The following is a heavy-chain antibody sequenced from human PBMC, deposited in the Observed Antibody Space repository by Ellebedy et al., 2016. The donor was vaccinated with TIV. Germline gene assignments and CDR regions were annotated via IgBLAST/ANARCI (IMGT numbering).Heavy chain of an antibody. J-gene: IGHJ6*02. CDR3: ALLIAAPEEFTYGMDV. D-gene: IGHD6-13*01. CDR2: ISWNSGSI. CDR1: GFTFDDYA. V-gene: IGHV3-9*01. Sequence: GGSLRLXXAASGFTFDDYAMHWVRQAPGKGLEWVSGISWNSGSIGYADSVKGRFTISRDNAKNSLYLQMNSLRAEDTALYYCALLIAAPEEFTYGMDVWGQGTTVTVSS.